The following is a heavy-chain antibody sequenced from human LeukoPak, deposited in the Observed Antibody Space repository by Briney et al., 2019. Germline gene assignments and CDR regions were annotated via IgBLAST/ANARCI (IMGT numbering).Heavy chain of an antibody. V-gene: IGHV3-23*01. D-gene: IGHD6-19*01. CDR3: ARGSGSGWYGWFAP. CDR2: IDASGGAT. Sequence: GGSLRLSCAASGFTFSSYWMHWARQAPGKGLEWVSSIDASGGATYYADSVKGRFTISRDNSKNTFYLQMNNLRAEDTAVYFCARGSGSGWYGWFAPWGQGTLVTVSS. CDR1: GFTFSSYW. J-gene: IGHJ5*02.